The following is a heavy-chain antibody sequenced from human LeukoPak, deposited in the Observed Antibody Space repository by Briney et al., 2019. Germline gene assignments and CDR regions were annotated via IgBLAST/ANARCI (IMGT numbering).Heavy chain of an antibody. D-gene: IGHD2-21*01. CDR1: GFSFTTYG. CDR2: VHYDGTNK. J-gene: IGHJ4*02. Sequence: GGSLRLSCVASGFSFTTYGMHWVRQAPGKRLEWVAFVHYDGTNKYYADSVKGRFTISRDNSKNMLYLQMNSLRAEDTAVYYCAKDSSCGGECYSGFDYWGQGNLVTVSS. V-gene: IGHV3-30*02. CDR3: AKDSSCGGECYSGFDY.